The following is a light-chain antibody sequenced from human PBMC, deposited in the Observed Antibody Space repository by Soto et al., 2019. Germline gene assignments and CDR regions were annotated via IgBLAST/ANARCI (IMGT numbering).Light chain of an antibody. CDR3: QSYDSSLSTYV. CDR2: ANN. CDR1: SSNIGAGSD. Sequence: QSVLTQPPSVSGAPGQRVTISCTGSSSNIGAGSDVHWYQQLPGTAPKLLIFANNIRPSGVPHRFSGSKSGTSASLAITGLQAEDEADYYCQSYDSSLSTYVFGTGTKVTVL. V-gene: IGLV1-40*01. J-gene: IGLJ1*01.